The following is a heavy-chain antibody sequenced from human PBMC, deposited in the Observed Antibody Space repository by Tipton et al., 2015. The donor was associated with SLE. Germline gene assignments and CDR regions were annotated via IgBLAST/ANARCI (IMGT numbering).Heavy chain of an antibody. CDR2: IYYSGST. Sequence: TLSLTCTVSGASISTYYWSWIRQPPGKGLEWIGYIYYSGSTNCNPSLKSRVTISVDTSKNQFSLKLSSVTAADTAVYYCARHRWRWNDAFDIWGQGTMVTVSP. CDR1: GASISTYY. CDR3: ARHRWRWNDAFDI. V-gene: IGHV4-59*08. J-gene: IGHJ3*02. D-gene: IGHD5-24*01.